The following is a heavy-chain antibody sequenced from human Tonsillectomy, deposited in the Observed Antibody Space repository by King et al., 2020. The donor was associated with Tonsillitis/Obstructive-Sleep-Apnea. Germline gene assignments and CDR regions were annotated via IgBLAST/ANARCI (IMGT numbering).Heavy chain of an antibody. CDR3: AKSTQWELPSFDY. CDR2: ISWNSGRI. J-gene: IGHJ4*02. D-gene: IGHD1-26*01. CDR1: GFTFDDHA. Sequence: VQSGRSLRLSCAASGFTFDDHAMHWVRQTPGKGLEWVAGISWNSGRIDHADSVKGRFTISRDNAKNSLYLQMNSLRPEDTAFYYCAKSTQWELPSFDYWGQGTLVTVSS. V-gene: IGHV3-9*01.